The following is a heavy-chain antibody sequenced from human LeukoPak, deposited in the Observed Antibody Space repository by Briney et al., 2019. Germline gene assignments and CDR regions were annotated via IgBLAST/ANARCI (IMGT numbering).Heavy chain of an antibody. V-gene: IGHV4-34*01. D-gene: IGHD6-13*01. CDR2: INHSGST. Sequence: GSLRLSCAASGFTFSYAWMGWVRQPPGKGLEWIGEINHSGSTNYNPSLKSRVTISVDTSKNQFSLKLSSVTAADTAVYYCARSIAQYNWFDPWGQGTLVTVSS. CDR3: ARSIAQYNWFDP. J-gene: IGHJ5*02. CDR1: GFTFSYAW.